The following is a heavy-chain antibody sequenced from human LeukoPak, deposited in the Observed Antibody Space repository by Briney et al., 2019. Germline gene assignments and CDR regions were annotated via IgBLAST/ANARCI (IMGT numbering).Heavy chain of an antibody. CDR3: ARVVPMYSSDWYDDY. CDR2: IYYSGST. D-gene: IGHD6-19*01. Sequence: PSETLSLTCTVSGGSISSSSYYWGWIRQPPGKGLEWIGTIYYSGSTYYNPSLRSRVTISVDTSKNQFSLKLSSVTAADTAVYYCARVVPMYSSDWYDDYWGQGTLVTVSS. V-gene: IGHV4-39*01. CDR1: GGSISSSSYY. J-gene: IGHJ4*02.